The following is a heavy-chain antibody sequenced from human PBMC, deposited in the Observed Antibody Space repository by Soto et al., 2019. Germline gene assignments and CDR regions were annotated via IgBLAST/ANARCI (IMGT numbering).Heavy chain of an antibody. Sequence: PSETLSLTCTVSGGSISSGGYYWSWIRQHPGKGLEWIGYIYYSGSTYYNPSLKSRVTISVDTSKNQFSLKLSSVTAADTAVYYCARDLLSIADTPGYGYGYPQKDYYYYYGMDVWGQGTTVTVSS. J-gene: IGHJ6*02. CDR2: IYYSGST. D-gene: IGHD5-18*01. CDR3: ARDLLSIADTPGYGYGYPQKDYYYYYGMDV. CDR1: GGSISSGGYY. V-gene: IGHV4-31*03.